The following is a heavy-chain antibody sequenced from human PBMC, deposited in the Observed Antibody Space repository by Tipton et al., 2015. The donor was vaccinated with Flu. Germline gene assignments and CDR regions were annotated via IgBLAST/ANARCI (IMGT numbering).Heavy chain of an antibody. J-gene: IGHJ6*02. CDR1: DGSITGYY. CDR3: ARGVIRGDHSHGFDV. Sequence: TLSLTCTVSDGSITGYYWSWIRRPPGKGLEYIGFISYTGRPNYNPSLKSRLAISLDASNHQFSLRLRSVSAADSAVYYCARGVIRGDHSHGFDVWGQGTTVTVSS. V-gene: IGHV4-59*01. D-gene: IGHD2-21*01. CDR2: ISYTGRP.